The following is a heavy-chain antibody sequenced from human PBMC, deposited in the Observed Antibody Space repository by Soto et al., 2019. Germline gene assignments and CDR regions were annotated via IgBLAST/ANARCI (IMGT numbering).Heavy chain of an antibody. J-gene: IGHJ4*02. CDR1: GFTFSNYW. CDR3: ASVAI. Sequence: EVQLVESGGGLVQPGGSLRLSCAASGFTFSNYWMSWVRQAPGKGLEWVANIKQDGTEKNYVDSVRGRFTISRDNAKNSLDLQMNSLKAEDTDVYYCASVAIWGQGTLVTVSS. V-gene: IGHV3-7*01. D-gene: IGHD5-12*01. CDR2: IKQDGTEK.